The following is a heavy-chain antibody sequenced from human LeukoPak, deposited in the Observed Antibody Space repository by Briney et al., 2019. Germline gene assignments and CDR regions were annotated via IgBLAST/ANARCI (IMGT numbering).Heavy chain of an antibody. D-gene: IGHD4-17*01. CDR2: IYYGGST. V-gene: IGHV4-31*03. CDR3: ARHPMTTVTRTPYNWFDP. J-gene: IGHJ5*02. CDR1: GGSISSGGYY. Sequence: PSQTLSLTRTVSGGSISSGGYYWSWIRPHPGKGLEWIGHIYYGGSTYYNPYLKSRVTISVDTSKNQFALKLSSVTAADTAVYYCARHPMTTVTRTPYNWFDPWGQGTLVTVSS.